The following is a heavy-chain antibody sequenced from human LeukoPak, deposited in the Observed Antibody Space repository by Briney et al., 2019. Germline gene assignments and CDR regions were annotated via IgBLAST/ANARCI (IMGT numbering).Heavy chain of an antibody. CDR1: GDTFKNYA. D-gene: IGHD6-6*01. J-gene: IGHJ4*02. CDR3: ARGSWQLAEEVY. CDR2: ILPIFGTT. Sequence: ASVKVSCKASGDTFKNYAISWVRQAPGQGLEWMGGILPIFGTTNYAQKFQARVTITADESTSTAYMEMSSLRSEDTAVYYCARGSWQLAEEVYWGQGTLVTVSS. V-gene: IGHV1-69*13.